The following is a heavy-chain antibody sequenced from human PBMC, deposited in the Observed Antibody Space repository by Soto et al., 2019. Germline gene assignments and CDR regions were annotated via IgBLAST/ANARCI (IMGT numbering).Heavy chain of an antibody. D-gene: IGHD6-19*01. CDR3: ARTGMGAIAVAGTGGDY. J-gene: IGHJ4*02. CDR1: GGTFSSYA. V-gene: IGHV1-69*06. CDR2: IIPIFGTA. Sequence: SVKVSCKASGGTFSSYAISWVRQAPGQGLEWMGGIIPIFGTANYAQKFQGRVTITADKSTSTAYMELSSLRSEDTAVYYWARTGMGAIAVAGTGGDYWGQGTLVTVSS.